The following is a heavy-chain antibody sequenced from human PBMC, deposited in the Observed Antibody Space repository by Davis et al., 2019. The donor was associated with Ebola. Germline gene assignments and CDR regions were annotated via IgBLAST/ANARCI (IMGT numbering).Heavy chain of an antibody. Sequence: GGSLRLSCAASGFTFSTYSMNWVRQAPGKGLEWVPSISSRSYYIYYADSLKGRFTISRDNAKNSLYLQMDSLGAEDTAVYHCARGGYYETTGYSHVAFDIWGQGTVVTVSS. CDR3: ARGGYYETTGYSHVAFDI. CDR2: ISSRSYYI. J-gene: IGHJ3*02. CDR1: GFTFSTYS. D-gene: IGHD3-22*01. V-gene: IGHV3-21*01.